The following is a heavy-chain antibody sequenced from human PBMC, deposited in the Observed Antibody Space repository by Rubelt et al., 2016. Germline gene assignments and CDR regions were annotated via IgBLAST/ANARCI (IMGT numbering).Heavy chain of an antibody. CDR1: GDSTTGYY. Sequence: QVQLQESGPGLVKPSETLSLTCTVSGDSTTGYYWSWLRQSPGKGLEWIGFVHNTGATNYSPSLKGRVIFSLDSSKNQVSLRLNSVTAADTALYYCARHDYVDVDLKNWFFDLWGRGTLVTVSS. CDR3: ARHDYVDVDLKNWFFDL. J-gene: IGHJ2*01. V-gene: IGHV4-59*01. D-gene: IGHD3-10*02. CDR2: VHNTGAT.